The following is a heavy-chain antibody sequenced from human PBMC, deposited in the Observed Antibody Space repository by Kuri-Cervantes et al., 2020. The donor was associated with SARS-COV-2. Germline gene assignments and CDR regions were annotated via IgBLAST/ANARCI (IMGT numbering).Heavy chain of an antibody. CDR1: GFTFSRYA. J-gene: IGHJ3*02. D-gene: IGHD6-6*01. Sequence: GGSLRLSCAASGFTFSRYAMNWVRQAPGKGLEWVSLITASGGRTYSADSVKGRFTVSRDNSKNSLYLQMNSLRAEDTAVYYCARLSNTIEYSSSSELYAFDIWGQGTMVTVSS. CDR3: ARLSNTIEYSSSSELYAFDI. V-gene: IGHV3-23*01. CDR2: ITASGGRT.